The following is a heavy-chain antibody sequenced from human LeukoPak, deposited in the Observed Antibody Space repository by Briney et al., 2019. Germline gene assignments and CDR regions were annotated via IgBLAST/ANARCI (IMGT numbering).Heavy chain of an antibody. Sequence: SVKVSCKASGGTFSSYAISWVRQAPGQGLEWMGGIIPIFGTANYAQKFQGRVTITADKSTSTAYMELSSLRSEDTAVYYCARSGSGYSGYGFYYYYMDVWGKGTTVTVSS. CDR3: ARSGSGYSGYGFYYYYMDV. CDR1: GGTFSSYA. CDR2: IIPIFGTA. V-gene: IGHV1-69*06. J-gene: IGHJ6*03. D-gene: IGHD5-12*01.